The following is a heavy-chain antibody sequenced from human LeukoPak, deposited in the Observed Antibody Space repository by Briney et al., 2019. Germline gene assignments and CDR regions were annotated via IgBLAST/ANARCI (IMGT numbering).Heavy chain of an antibody. CDR3: ARGGVVPAASGSFDY. D-gene: IGHD2-2*01. V-gene: IGHV4-4*07. J-gene: IGHJ4*02. CDR2: IYTSGST. Sequence: PSETLSLTCTVSGGSISSYYWSWIRQPAGKGLEWIGRIYTSGSTNYNPSLKRRVTMSVDTSKNQFSLKLSSVTAADTAVYYCARGGVVPAASGSFDYWGQGTLVTVSS. CDR1: GGSISSYY.